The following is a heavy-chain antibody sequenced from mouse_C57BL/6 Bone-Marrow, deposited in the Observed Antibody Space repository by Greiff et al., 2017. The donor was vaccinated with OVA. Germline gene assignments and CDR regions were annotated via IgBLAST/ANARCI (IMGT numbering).Heavy chain of an antibody. J-gene: IGHJ1*03. CDR2: IDPENGDT. Sequence: EVKLQQSGAELVRPGASVKLSCTASGFNIKDDYMHLVKQRPEQGLEWIGWIDPENGDTEYASKFQGKATITADTSSNTAYLQLSSLTSEDTAVYYCTGLWYFDVWGTGTTVTVSS. V-gene: IGHV14-4*01. CDR1: GFNIKDDY. D-gene: IGHD2-2*01. CDR3: TGLWYFDV.